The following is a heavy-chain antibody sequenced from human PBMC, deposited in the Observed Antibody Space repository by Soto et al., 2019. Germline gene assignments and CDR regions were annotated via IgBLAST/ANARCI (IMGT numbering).Heavy chain of an antibody. V-gene: IGHV4-61*01. CDR2: VHYSGNS. CDR1: GASVSSGSDF. J-gene: IGHJ5*02. CDR3: ARERSEGFSCCWYAGS. Sequence: PSETLSLTCTVSGASVSSGSDFWSWIRQPPGKGLEWIGYVHYSGNSNQNPSLKGRVTLSVDSSKNQFSLTVNSVTAADTAVYFCARERSEGFSCCWYAGSWGEVTLVT. D-gene: IGHD6-19*01.